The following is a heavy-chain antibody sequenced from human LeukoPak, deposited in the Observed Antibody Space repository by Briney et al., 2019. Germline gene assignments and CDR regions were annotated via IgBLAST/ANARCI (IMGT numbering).Heavy chain of an antibody. Sequence: PGGSLRLSCAASGFTFSSYGMRWVREDPGEGLEWVANIRQDGSERNYVDSVKGRFTISRDNAKNSLYLQINSLRVEDPAVYYCAKDKRDSSGYYRVGFFDYWGQGTLVTVSS. D-gene: IGHD3-22*01. CDR1: GFTFSSYG. CDR3: AKDKRDSSGYYRVGFFDY. J-gene: IGHJ4*02. V-gene: IGHV3-7*01. CDR2: IRQDGSER.